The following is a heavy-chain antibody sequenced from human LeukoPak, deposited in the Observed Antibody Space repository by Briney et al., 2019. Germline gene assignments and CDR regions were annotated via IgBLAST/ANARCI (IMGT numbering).Heavy chain of an antibody. D-gene: IGHD3-22*01. CDR3: ARETGDSSGYYYLDY. J-gene: IGHJ4*02. CDR2: IHYSGST. CDR1: GGSISSRY. Sequence: SETLSLTRTVSGGSISSRYWSWIRQSPGKGLEWIGYIHYSGSTNYNPSLKSRVTMSVDTSKNQFSLKLSSVTAADTAMYYCARETGDSSGYYYLDYWGQGSLVTVSS. V-gene: IGHV4-59*11.